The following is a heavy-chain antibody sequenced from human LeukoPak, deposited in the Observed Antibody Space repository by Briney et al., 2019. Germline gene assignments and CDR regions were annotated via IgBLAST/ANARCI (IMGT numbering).Heavy chain of an antibody. J-gene: IGHJ4*02. CDR3: ARRGRGYYFDY. V-gene: IGHV4-39*01. D-gene: IGHD3-10*01. Sequence: SETLSLTCTVSGDSISSSSYYWGWIRQPPGEGLEWIGIIYYTGATYYNPSLKSRVTISVDTSKNQFSLKLSSVTAADTAVYYCARRGRGYYFDYWGQGTLVTVSS. CDR1: GDSISSSSYY. CDR2: IYYTGAT.